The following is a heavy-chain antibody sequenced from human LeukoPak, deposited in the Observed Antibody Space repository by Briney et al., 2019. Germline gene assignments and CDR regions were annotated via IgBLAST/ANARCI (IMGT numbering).Heavy chain of an antibody. D-gene: IGHD5-18*01. CDR2: IYYSGST. CDR1: GGSISSYY. CDR3: AREGRLWHSFDP. V-gene: IGHV4-59*01. Sequence: SETLSLTCTVSGGSISSYYWSWIRQPPGKGLEWIGYIYYSGSTNYNPSPKSRVTISVDTSKNQFSLKLSSVTAADTAVYYCAREGRLWHSFDPWGQGTLVTVSS. J-gene: IGHJ5*02.